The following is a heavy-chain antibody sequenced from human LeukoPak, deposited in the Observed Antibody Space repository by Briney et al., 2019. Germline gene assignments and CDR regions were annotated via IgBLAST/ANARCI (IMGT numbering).Heavy chain of an antibody. CDR1: GFTFSSYG. V-gene: IGHV3-33*01. Sequence: GGSLRLSCAASGFTFSSYGMHWVRQAPGKGLEWVAVIWYDGSNKYYVDSVKGRFTISRDNSKNALYLQMNSLRAEDTAVYYCARDRIVVIPTYRMDVWGQGTTVTVSS. J-gene: IGHJ6*02. CDR3: ARDRIVVIPTYRMDV. D-gene: IGHD2-2*01. CDR2: IWYDGSNK.